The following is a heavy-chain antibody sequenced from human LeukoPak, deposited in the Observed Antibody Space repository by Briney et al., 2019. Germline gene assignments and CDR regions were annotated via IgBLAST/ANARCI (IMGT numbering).Heavy chain of an antibody. Sequence: SGGSLRLSCAASGFTFDDYAMHWVRQAPGKGLEWVSGISWNSGSIGYADSVKGRFTISRDNAKNTLYLQMNSLRAEDTAVYYCASPSIGSGYWYFDLWGRGTLVTVSS. CDR1: GFTFDDYA. D-gene: IGHD2-15*01. CDR3: ASPSIGSGYWYFDL. V-gene: IGHV3-9*01. CDR2: ISWNSGSI. J-gene: IGHJ2*01.